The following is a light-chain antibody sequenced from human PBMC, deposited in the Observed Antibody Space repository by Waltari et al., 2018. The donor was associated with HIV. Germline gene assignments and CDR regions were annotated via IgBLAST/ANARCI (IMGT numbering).Light chain of an antibody. CDR1: STDIGDYNY. V-gene: IGLV2-11*01. J-gene: IGLJ2*01. CDR2: DVS. CDR3: CSYAGTYTWV. Sequence: QSALTQPRSVSGSPGQSVTISCRGSSTDIGDYNYVSWYQQHPGQVPKLVIFDVSKRPSGVPDRSSGSKSVNTASLTISGLQAEDEADYYCCSYAGTYTWVFGGGTRLTVL.